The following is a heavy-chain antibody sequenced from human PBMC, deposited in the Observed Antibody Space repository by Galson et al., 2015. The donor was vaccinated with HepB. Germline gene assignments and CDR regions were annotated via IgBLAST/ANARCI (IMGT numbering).Heavy chain of an antibody. CDR3: AKDHRATMIVVALQH. Sequence: SLRLSCAASGFTFSSYAMSWVRQAPGKGLEWVSAISGSGGSTYYADSVKGRFTISRDNSKNTLYLQMNSLRDEDTAVYYCAKDHRATMIVVALQHWGQGTLVTVSS. J-gene: IGHJ1*01. CDR1: GFTFSSYA. D-gene: IGHD3-22*01. V-gene: IGHV3-23*01. CDR2: ISGSGGST.